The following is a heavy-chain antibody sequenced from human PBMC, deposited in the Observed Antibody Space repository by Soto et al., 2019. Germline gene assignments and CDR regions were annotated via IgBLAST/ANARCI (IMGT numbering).Heavy chain of an antibody. D-gene: IGHD2-2*01. CDR2: ISAYNGNT. Sequence: QVQLVQSGAEVKKPGASVKVSCKASGYTFTSYGISWVRQAPGQGLEWMGWISAYNGNTNYAQKLQGRVTMTTDTSTSTAYMELRSLRSDDTAVYYCARDPLGYCSSTSCYFSFSGWFDPWGQGTLVTFSS. CDR1: GYTFTSYG. CDR3: ARDPLGYCSSTSCYFSFSGWFDP. J-gene: IGHJ5*02. V-gene: IGHV1-18*01.